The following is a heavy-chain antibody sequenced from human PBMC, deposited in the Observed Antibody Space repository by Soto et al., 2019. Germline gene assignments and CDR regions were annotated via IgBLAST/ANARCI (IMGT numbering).Heavy chain of an antibody. V-gene: IGHV3-30-3*01. D-gene: IGHD3-22*01. CDR2: ISYDGSNK. CDR3: ASNGFVTMIVVDEQDFDY. CDR1: GFTFSSYA. Sequence: GGSLRLSCAASGFTFSSYAMHWVRQAPGKGLEWVAVISYDGSNKYYADSVKGRFTISRDNSKNTLYLQMNSLRAEDTAVYYCASNGFVTMIVVDEQDFDYWGQGTLVTVSS. J-gene: IGHJ4*02.